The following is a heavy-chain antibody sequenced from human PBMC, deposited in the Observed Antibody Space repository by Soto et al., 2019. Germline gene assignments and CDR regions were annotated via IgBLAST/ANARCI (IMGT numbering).Heavy chain of an antibody. CDR3: ARHRGSSWQVFDY. J-gene: IGHJ4*02. V-gene: IGHV4-39*01. CDR2: IYYSGST. D-gene: IGHD6-13*01. CDR1: GGSISSSSYY. Sequence: QLQLQESGPGLVKPSETLSLTCTVSGGSISSSSYYWGWIRQPPGKGLEWIGSIYYSGSTYYNPSLKSRVTISVDTSKNQFSLKLSSVTAADTAVYYCARHRGSSWQVFDYWGQGTLVTVSS.